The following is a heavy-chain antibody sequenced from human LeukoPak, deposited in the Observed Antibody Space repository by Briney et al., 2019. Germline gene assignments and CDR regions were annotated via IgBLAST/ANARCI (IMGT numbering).Heavy chain of an antibody. V-gene: IGHV1-69*01. CDR1: GGTFSSYA. CDR2: IIPIFGTA. Sequence: ASVKVSCKASGGTFSSYAISWVRQAPGQGLEWMGGIIPIFGTANYAQKFQGRVTITADESTSTAYMELSSLRSEDTAVYYCASYGLGYDSSGYYNYWGQGTLVTVSS. D-gene: IGHD3-22*01. CDR3: ASYGLGYDSSGYYNY. J-gene: IGHJ4*02.